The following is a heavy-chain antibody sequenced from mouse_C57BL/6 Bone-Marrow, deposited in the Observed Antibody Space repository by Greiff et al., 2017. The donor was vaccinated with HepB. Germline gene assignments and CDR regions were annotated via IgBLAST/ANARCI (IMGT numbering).Heavy chain of an antibody. D-gene: IGHD2-2*01. CDR1: GYAFSSSW. CDR3: VRMVTGANLGGWFAY. CDR2: IYPGDGDT. Sequence: VQLQQSGPELVKPGASVKISCKASGYAFSSSWMNWVKQRPGKGLEWIGRIYPGDGDTNYNGKFKGKATLTADKSSSTAYMQLSSLTSEDSAVYCCVRMVTGANLGGWFAYWGQGTLFTVSA. V-gene: IGHV1-82*01. J-gene: IGHJ3*01.